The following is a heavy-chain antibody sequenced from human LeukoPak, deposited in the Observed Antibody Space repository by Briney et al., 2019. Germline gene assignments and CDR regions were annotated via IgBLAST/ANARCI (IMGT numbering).Heavy chain of an antibody. CDR3: AKDRRGSCNAGSCYCCDY. V-gene: IGHV3-30*02. CDR1: EFTFNSYG. CDR2: IRFDGSDE. D-gene: IGHD2-15*01. Sequence: GGSLRLSCTASEFTFNSYGMHWVRQAPGKGLEWVAFIRFDGSDEHYADSVKGRFTISRDNSKNTLYLQTNSLRAEDTAVYYCAKDRRGSCNAGSCYCCDYWGRGALVTVSS. J-gene: IGHJ4*02.